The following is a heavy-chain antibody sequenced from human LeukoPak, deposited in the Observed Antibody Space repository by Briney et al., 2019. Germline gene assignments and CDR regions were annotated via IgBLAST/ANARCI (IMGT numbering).Heavy chain of an antibody. CDR2: IYYSGNG. CDR1: GASISSYY. V-gene: IGHV4-59*01. CDR3: ARVTGVGYYYYMDV. Sequence: SETLSLICTVSGASISSYYWSWIRQPPGTGLEWIGYIYYSGNGDYNPSLKGRVTISVDTSKNQFSLNLSSVTAADTAVYYCARVTGVGYYYYMDVWGKGTTVTVSS. J-gene: IGHJ6*03. D-gene: IGHD1-26*01.